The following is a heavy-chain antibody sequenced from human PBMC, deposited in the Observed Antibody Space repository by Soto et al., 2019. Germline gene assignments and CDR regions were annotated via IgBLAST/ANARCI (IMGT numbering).Heavy chain of an antibody. V-gene: IGHV3-30*18. CDR1: GFTFSSYG. CDR2: ISYDGSNK. Sequence: QVQLVESGGGVVQPGRSLRLSCAASGFTFSSYGMHWVRQAPGKGLEWVAVISYDGSNKYYADSVKGRFTISRDNSKNTLDLQMNSLRAEDTAVYYCAKDHDALPGGGDYWGQGTLVTVSS. D-gene: IGHD3-16*01. CDR3: AKDHDALPGGGDY. J-gene: IGHJ4*02.